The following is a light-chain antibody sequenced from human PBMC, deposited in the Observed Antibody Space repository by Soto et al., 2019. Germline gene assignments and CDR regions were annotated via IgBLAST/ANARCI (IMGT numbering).Light chain of an antibody. CDR2: YDS. V-gene: IGLV3-21*04. J-gene: IGLJ2*01. Sequence: SYELTQPPSVSVAPGKTARITCGGNNIGSKSVHWYQQKPGQAPVLVIYYDSDRPSGIPERFSGSNSGNTATLTISRVEAGDEADYYCQVWDSSSDHRVVVFGGGTQLTVL. CDR1: NIGSKS. CDR3: QVWDSSSDHRVVV.